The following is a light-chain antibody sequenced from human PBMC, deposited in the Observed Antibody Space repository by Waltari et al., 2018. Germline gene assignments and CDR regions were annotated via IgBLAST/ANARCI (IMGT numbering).Light chain of an antibody. J-gene: IGKJ4*01. CDR2: AAS. V-gene: IGKV1-39*01. CDR1: QNIRTY. CDR3: QQSYSTPRS. Sequence: DIQMTQSPSSLSASVGDRVTISCRASQNIRTYLNWYQQKLGKAPKVLIYAASTLLNGVPSRFSGSGSGTDFTLTITSLQPEDFGTYYCQQSYSTPRSFGGGTKVEVK.